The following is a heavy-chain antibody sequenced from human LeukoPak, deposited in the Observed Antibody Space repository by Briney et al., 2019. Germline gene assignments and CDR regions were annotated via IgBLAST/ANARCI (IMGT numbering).Heavy chain of an antibody. V-gene: IGHV3-48*01. CDR2: ISSSSSTL. CDR1: GFTFSSSS. D-gene: IGHD3-22*01. CDR3: ARARSGYYWDY. J-gene: IGHJ4*02. Sequence: GGSLRLSCAASGFTFSSSSMSWVRQAPGKGLEWVSYISSSSSTLYYADSVKGRFTISRDNAKNSLYLQMNSLRAEDTAVYYCARARSGYYWDYWGQGTLVTVSP.